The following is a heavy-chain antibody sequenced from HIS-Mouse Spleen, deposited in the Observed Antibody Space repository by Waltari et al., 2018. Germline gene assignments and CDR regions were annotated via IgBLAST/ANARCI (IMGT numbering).Heavy chain of an antibody. CDR3: VVSGS. CDR1: GFPFRSYG. V-gene: IGHV3-30*03. J-gene: IGHJ3*01. Sequence: VQLVESGGGLVKPGGSLRLSCPAPGFPFRSYGMHWVRQAPGKGLEWVAVISYDGSNKYYADSVKGRFTISRDNSKNTLYLQMNSLRAEDTAVYYCVVSGSWGQGTMVTVSS. CDR2: ISYDGSNK. D-gene: IGHD1-26*01.